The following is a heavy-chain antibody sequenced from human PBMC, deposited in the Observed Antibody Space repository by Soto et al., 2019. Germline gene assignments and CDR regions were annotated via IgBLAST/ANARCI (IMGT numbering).Heavy chain of an antibody. J-gene: IGHJ6*02. Sequence: GGSLRLSCAASGFTFSSYAMHWVRQAPGKGLEWVAVISYDGSNKYYADSVKGRFTISRDNSKNTLYLQMNSLRAEDTAVYYCAGSGLVNHYYYYGMDVWGQGTTVTVSS. V-gene: IGHV3-30-3*01. D-gene: IGHD3-9*01. CDR1: GFTFSSYA. CDR2: ISYDGSNK. CDR3: AGSGLVNHYYYYGMDV.